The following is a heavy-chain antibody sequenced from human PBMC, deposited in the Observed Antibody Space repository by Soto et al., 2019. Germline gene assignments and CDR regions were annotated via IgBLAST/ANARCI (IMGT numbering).Heavy chain of an antibody. CDR3: AKGGHGSGCYYNSGYYYYYYMDV. Sequence: GGSLRLSCAASGFTFSSYAMSWVRQAPGKGLEWVSAISGSGGSTYYADSVKGRFTISRDNSKNTLYLQMNSLRPEDTAVYYCAKGGHGSGCYYNSGYYYYYYMDVWGKGATVTVSS. D-gene: IGHD3-10*01. J-gene: IGHJ6*03. CDR2: ISGSGGST. CDR1: GFTFSSYA. V-gene: IGHV3-23*01.